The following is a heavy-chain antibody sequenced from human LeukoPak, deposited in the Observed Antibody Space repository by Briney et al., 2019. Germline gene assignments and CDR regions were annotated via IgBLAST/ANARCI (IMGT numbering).Heavy chain of an antibody. V-gene: IGHV3-7*01. CDR2: IIQDGSDK. CDR3: ARRGYSYGMDV. D-gene: IGHD5-12*01. CDR1: GFTFSSYA. Sequence: GGSLRLSCAASGFTFSSYAMHWVRQAPGKGLEWVANIIQDGSDKHYVDSVKGRFTISRDNAKSSLYLQMNSLRAEDTAVYYCARRGYSYGMDVWGQGTTVTVSS. J-gene: IGHJ6*02.